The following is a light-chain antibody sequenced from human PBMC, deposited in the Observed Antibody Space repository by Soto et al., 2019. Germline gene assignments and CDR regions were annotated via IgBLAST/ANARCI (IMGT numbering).Light chain of an antibody. CDR1: QSDSSY. J-gene: IGKJ5*01. Sequence: EVVLTRSPATLSLTPGERANLSCRASQSDSSYLACHQQIPGQAPRLLIYDASSRATFIPDRFSGSGSGTDFTLTISRLEPEDFAVYFCQQYGSSPITFGQGTPLEI. CDR3: QQYGSSPIT. CDR2: DAS. V-gene: IGKV3-20*01.